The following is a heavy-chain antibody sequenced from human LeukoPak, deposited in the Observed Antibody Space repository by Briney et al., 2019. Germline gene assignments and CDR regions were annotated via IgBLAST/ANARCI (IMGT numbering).Heavy chain of an antibody. Sequence: PSETLSLTCAVYGGSFSGYYWSWIRQPPGKGLEWIGEINHSGSTNYNPSLKSRVTISVDTSKNQFSLKLSSVTAADTAVYYCARGTRDYDYVWGSYRYYTDYYYYYMDVWGKGTTVTVSS. CDR2: INHSGST. D-gene: IGHD3-16*02. V-gene: IGHV4-34*01. CDR3: ARGTRDYDYVWGSYRYYTDYYYYYMDV. CDR1: GGSFSGYY. J-gene: IGHJ6*03.